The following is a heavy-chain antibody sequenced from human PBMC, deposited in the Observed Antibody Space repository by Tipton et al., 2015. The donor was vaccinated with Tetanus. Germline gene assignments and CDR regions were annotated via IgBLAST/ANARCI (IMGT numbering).Heavy chain of an antibody. Sequence: TLSLTCTVFGGSVSSGSYYWAWIRQPPGKGLEYIGYILYGASTHYNPSLKSRVTVSADPSQNQFSLKLSSVTAADTAVYYCARIHDFLSGHFDFWGQGTLVTASS. J-gene: IGHJ4*02. CDR1: GGSVSSGSYY. CDR3: ARIHDFLSGHFDF. D-gene: IGHD3-3*01. CDR2: ILYGAST. V-gene: IGHV4-61*01.